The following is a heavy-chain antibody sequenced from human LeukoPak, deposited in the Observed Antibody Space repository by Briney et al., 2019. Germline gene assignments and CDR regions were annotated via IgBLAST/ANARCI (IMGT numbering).Heavy chain of an antibody. Sequence: GGSLRLSCAASGFTFRSYWMHWVRQAPGKGLVWVSRINRDGSSTNYADSVKGRFTISRDNAKNTLNLQMNSLRAEDTALYYCARSGAPTPDYWGQGTLVIVSS. J-gene: IGHJ4*02. V-gene: IGHV3-74*01. CDR1: GFTFRSYW. CDR3: ARSGAPTPDY. D-gene: IGHD2-15*01. CDR2: INRDGSST.